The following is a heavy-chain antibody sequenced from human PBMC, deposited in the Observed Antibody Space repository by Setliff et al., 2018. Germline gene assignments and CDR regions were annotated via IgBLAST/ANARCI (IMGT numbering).Heavy chain of an antibody. Sequence: ASVKVSCKTSGYAFINFYMYWVRQAPGQGLEWMGWISVYTGHTKSAQKFQGRVTMTTDTSTSTAYMELRSLTSDDTAVYFCARDLSGSSSVNYYGMDVWGQGTTVTVSS. CDR1: GYAFINFY. CDR3: ARDLSGSSSVNYYGMDV. D-gene: IGHD6-6*01. J-gene: IGHJ6*02. CDR2: ISVYTGHT. V-gene: IGHV1-18*04.